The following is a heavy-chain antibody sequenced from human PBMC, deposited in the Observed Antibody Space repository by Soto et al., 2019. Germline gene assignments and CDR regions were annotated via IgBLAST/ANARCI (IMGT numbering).Heavy chain of an antibody. CDR2: ISSNGGST. D-gene: IGHD5-12*01. Sequence: GGSLRLSCAASGFTFSSYAMHWVRQAPGKGLEYVSAISSNGGSTYYANSVKGRFTISRDNSKNTLYLQMGSLRAEDMAVYYSARGPIVATSPAYWGQGTLVTVSS. V-gene: IGHV3-64*01. CDR3: ARGPIVATSPAY. CDR1: GFTFSSYA. J-gene: IGHJ4*02.